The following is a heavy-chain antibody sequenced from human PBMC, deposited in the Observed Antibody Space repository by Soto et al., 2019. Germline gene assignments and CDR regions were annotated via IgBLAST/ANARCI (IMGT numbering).Heavy chain of an antibody. J-gene: IGHJ4*02. D-gene: IGHD6-13*01. CDR3: AKSYSSNWYDYFDY. Sequence: EVQLLESGGGLVQPGGPLRLSCAASGFTFSAFAMSWVRQAPGKGLEWVSAISGSGDSTYYADSVKGRFTISRDISKNTLYLQMNTLRAEDTALYYCAKSYSSNWYDYFDYWGQGTLVTVSS. CDR2: ISGSGDST. CDR1: GFTFSAFA. V-gene: IGHV3-23*01.